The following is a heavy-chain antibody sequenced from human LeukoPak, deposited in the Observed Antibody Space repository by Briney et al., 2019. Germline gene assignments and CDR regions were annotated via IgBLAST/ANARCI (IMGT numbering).Heavy chain of an antibody. J-gene: IGHJ4*02. D-gene: IGHD3-22*01. CDR1: GFTFSNAW. CDR2: IKSKTDGGTT. Sequence: GGSLRLSCAASGFTFSNAWMNWVRQALGKGLEWVGRIKSKTDGGTTDYAAPVKGRFTISRDDSKNTLYLQMNSLKTEDTAVYYCSTTYYYDSSEGYWGQGTLVTVSS. CDR3: STTYYYDSSEGY. V-gene: IGHV3-15*07.